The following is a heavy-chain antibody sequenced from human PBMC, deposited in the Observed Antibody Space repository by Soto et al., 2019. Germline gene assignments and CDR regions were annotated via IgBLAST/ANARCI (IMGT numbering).Heavy chain of an antibody. CDR1: GFTFSYYW. D-gene: IGHD1-26*01. Sequence: EVQLVESGGGLVRPGGSLRLSCAASGFTFSYYWMHWVRQAPGKGLVWVSRIHSDGSSTTYADFVKGRFIISRDNARNTVELQMNSVRVEDTAVYYCARRDRGAFDLWGQGTVVTVSS. CDR3: ARRDRGAFDL. J-gene: IGHJ3*01. V-gene: IGHV3-74*01. CDR2: IHSDGSST.